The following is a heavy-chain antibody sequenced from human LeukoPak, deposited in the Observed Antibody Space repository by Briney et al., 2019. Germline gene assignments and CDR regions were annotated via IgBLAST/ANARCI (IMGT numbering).Heavy chain of an antibody. CDR3: AKLDRGDYSSTPVPYYNYYMNV. CDR2: ITSCNNLI. D-gene: IGHD6-13*01. Sequence: GGTLRLTCAASGFTFSYYSMTWVRQAPGRGLEWVSCITSCNNLIFYSDTVRGRITISRDNAKNLLYLHMNSLRVEDTAVYYCAKLDRGDYSSTPVPYYNYYMNVWGKGTTVTVSS. J-gene: IGHJ6*03. CDR1: GFTFSYYS. V-gene: IGHV3-21*06.